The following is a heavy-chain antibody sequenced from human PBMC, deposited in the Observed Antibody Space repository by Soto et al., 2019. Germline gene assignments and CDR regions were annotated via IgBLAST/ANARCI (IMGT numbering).Heavy chain of an antibody. CDR3: ARPGWSYITGTTGGWFDP. CDR2: IYYSGST. V-gene: IGHV4-39*01. CDR1: GGSISSSSYY. D-gene: IGHD1-7*01. Sequence: SETLSLTCTVSGGSISSSSYYWGWIRQPPGKGLEWIGSIYYSGSTYYNPSLKSRVTISVDTSKNQFSLKLSSVTAADTAVYYCARPGWSYITGTTGGWFDPRGQGTLVTVSS. J-gene: IGHJ5*02.